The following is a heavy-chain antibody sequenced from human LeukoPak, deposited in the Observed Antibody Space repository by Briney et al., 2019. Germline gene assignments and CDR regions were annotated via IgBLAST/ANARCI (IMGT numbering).Heavy chain of an antibody. CDR1: GFTFSSYW. Sequence: PGGSLRLSCAASGFTFSSYWMHWVRRAPGKGLVWVSRINTDGSSTTYADSVKGRFTISRDNAKNTLYLQMNSLSAEDTAVYYCARGYSSSYRIDYWGQEPWSPSPQ. CDR2: INTDGSST. V-gene: IGHV3-74*01. J-gene: IGHJ4*01. D-gene: IGHD6-6*01. CDR3: ARGYSSSYRIDY.